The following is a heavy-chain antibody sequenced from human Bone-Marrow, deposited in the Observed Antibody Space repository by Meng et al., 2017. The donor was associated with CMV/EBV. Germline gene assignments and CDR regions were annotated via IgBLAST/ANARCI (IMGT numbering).Heavy chain of an antibody. J-gene: IGHJ6*02. CDR3: AKVPGNSWDYYYGMDV. D-gene: IGHD3-16*01. CDR1: GFTFSSYE. Sequence: GESLKISCAASGFTFSSYEMNWVRQAPGKGLEWVAVIWYDGSNKYYADSVKGRFTISRDNSKNTLYLQMNSLRAEDTAVYYCAKVPGNSWDYYYGMDVWGQGTTVTVSS. CDR2: IWYDGSNK. V-gene: IGHV3-33*06.